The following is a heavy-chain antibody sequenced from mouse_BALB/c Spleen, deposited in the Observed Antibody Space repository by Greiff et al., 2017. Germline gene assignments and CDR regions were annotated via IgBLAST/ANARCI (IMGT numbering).Heavy chain of an antibody. V-gene: IGHV14-3*02. J-gene: IGHJ1*01. D-gene: IGHD2-1*01. CDR1: GFNIKDTY. CDR3: ARCGNYPYWYFDV. Sequence: VQLKESGAELVKPGASVKLSCTASGFNIKDTYMHWVKQRPEQGLEWIGRIDPANGNTKYDPKFQGKATITADTSSNTAYLQLSSLTSEDTAVYYCARCGNYPYWYFDVWGAGTTVTVSS. CDR2: IDPANGNT.